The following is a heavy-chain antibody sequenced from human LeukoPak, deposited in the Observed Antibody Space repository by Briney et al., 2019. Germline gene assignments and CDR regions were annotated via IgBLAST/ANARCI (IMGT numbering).Heavy chain of an antibody. D-gene: IGHD3-22*01. Sequence: SETLSLTCTLSGGSISSYYSSWIRHTPRKGLGWIGYIYYSGSTNYNPPLKSRVTISVDTSENQFSLKLSSVTAADTAVYYCARHWADDSSGYHYFDYWGQGTLVTVSS. J-gene: IGHJ4*02. CDR3: ARHWADDSSGYHYFDY. V-gene: IGHV4-59*08. CDR2: IYYSGST. CDR1: GGSISSYY.